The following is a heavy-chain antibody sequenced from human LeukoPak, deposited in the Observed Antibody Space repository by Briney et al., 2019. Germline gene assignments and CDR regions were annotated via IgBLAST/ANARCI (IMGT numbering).Heavy chain of an antibody. J-gene: IGHJ4*02. D-gene: IGHD4-11*01. Sequence: GRSLRLSCAASGFTFSTYAMHWVRQAPGKGLEWVAVMSYDGNNKYYVDSVKGRFTISRDNSKNTLYLQMTSLRPEDTAVYYCAREDSDLPDYWGQGTLVTVSS. CDR2: MSYDGNNK. V-gene: IGHV3-30-3*01. CDR1: GFTFSTYA. CDR3: AREDSDLPDY.